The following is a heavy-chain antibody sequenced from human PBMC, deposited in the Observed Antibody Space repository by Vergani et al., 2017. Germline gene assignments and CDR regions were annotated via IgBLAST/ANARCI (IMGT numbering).Heavy chain of an antibody. CDR1: GFTFGDYA. Sequence: EVQLVESGGGLVQPGRSLRLSCTASGFTFGDYAMSWVRQAPGKGLEWVGFIRSKAYGGTTEYAASVKGRFTISRDDSKSIAYLQMNSLKTEDTAVYYCTREEVVPAAMGYYYYGMDVWGQGTTVTVSS. V-gene: IGHV3-49*04. D-gene: IGHD2-2*01. CDR3: TREEVVPAAMGYYYYGMDV. J-gene: IGHJ6*02. CDR2: IRSKAYGGTT.